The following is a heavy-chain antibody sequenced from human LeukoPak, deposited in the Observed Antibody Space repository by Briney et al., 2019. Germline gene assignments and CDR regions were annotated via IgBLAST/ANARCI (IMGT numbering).Heavy chain of an antibody. Sequence: SETLSLICTVSGGXISGSSYFWGWIRQPPGKGLEWIGSIYYSGNTYYNPSLKSRVTISVDTSKNQFSLKLSSVTAADTAVYYCARLKEGIDYWGQGTLVTVSS. J-gene: IGHJ4*02. CDR2: IYYSGNT. V-gene: IGHV4-39*01. CDR3: ARLKEGIDY. D-gene: IGHD3-10*01. CDR1: GGXISGSSYF.